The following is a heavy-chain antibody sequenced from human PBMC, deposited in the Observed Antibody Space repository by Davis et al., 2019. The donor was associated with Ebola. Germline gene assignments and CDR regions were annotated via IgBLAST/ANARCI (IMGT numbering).Heavy chain of an antibody. D-gene: IGHD4-17*01. CDR2: IRSKANSYAT. J-gene: IGHJ4*02. CDR3: TSTTVSKGDY. Sequence: GGSLRLSCEASGFTFNNAWMTWVRQASGKGLEWVGRIRSKANSYATAYAASVKGRFTISRDDSKNTAYLQMNSLKTEDTAVYYCTSTTVSKGDYWGQGTLVTVSS. V-gene: IGHV3-73*01. CDR1: GFTFNNAW.